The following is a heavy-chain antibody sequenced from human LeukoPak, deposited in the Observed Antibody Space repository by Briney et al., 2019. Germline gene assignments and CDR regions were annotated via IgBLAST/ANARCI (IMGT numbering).Heavy chain of an antibody. Sequence: SETLSLTCTVSGGSISSYYWNWIRQPPGKGLEWIGYIYYSGSTNYNPSLKSRVTISVDTSKNQFSLKLSSVTAADTAVYYCARAGSSSWYPPIFDYWGQGTLVTVSS. V-gene: IGHV4-59*01. CDR3: ARAGSSSWYPPIFDY. D-gene: IGHD6-13*01. CDR1: GGSISSYY. J-gene: IGHJ4*02. CDR2: IYYSGST.